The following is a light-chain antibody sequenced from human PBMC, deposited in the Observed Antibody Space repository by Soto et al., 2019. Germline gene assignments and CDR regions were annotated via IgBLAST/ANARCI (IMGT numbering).Light chain of an antibody. CDR2: GAS. V-gene: IGKV3-15*01. CDR1: QSVSSN. Sequence: EIVMTQSPVTLSVSPGERATLSCRASQSVSSNLAWYQQKPGQAPRLLIYGASTRATGIPARFSGSGSGTEFTLTISSLQSEDFAVYYCQQYNNWLRGTFGQGTKVEIK. CDR3: QQYNNWLRGT. J-gene: IGKJ1*01.